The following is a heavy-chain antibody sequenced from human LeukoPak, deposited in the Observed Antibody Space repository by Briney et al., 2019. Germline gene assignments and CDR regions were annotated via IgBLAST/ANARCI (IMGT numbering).Heavy chain of an antibody. CDR1: GYTFTSYY. D-gene: IGHD3-22*01. CDR2: INPSGGST. V-gene: IGHV1-46*01. CDR3: ARGMDRYYDSSGFDY. Sequence: ASVKVSCKASGYTFTSYYMHWVRQALGQGLEWMGIINPSGGSTSYAQKFQGRVTMTRDTSTSTVYMELSSLRSEDTAVYYCARGMDRYYDSSGFDYWGQGTLVTVSS. J-gene: IGHJ4*02.